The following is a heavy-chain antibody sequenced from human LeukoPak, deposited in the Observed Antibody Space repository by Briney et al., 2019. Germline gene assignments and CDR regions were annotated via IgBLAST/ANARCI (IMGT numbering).Heavy chain of an antibody. CDR3: ASSYASGTYYDY. D-gene: IGHD3-10*01. Sequence: PGGSLRLSCTASGFTFSSYAMHWVRQAPGKGLEWVAVISYDGSNKYYADSVKGRFTISRDNSENTLYLQMNSLRAEDTAVYFCASSYASGTYYDYWGQGTLVTVSS. J-gene: IGHJ4*02. CDR1: GFTFSSYA. CDR2: ISYDGSNK. V-gene: IGHV3-30-3*02.